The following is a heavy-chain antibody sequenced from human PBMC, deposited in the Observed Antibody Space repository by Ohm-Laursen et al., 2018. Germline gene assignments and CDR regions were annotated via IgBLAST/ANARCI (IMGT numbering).Heavy chain of an antibody. CDR2: ISSSSSYI. Sequence: GSLRLSCAASGFTFKNYDMTWVRQAPGKGLEWVSSISSSSSYIYYADSVKGRFTISRDNAKNSLYLQMNSLRAEDTAVYYCAREVAAGTFDYWGQGTLVTVSS. CDR1: GFTFKNYD. CDR3: AREVAAGTFDY. V-gene: IGHV3-21*01. J-gene: IGHJ4*02. D-gene: IGHD6-13*01.